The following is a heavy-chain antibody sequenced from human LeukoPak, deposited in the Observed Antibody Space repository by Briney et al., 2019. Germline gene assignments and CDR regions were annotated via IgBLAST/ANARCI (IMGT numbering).Heavy chain of an antibody. CDR2: VRTTAEGETT. CDR1: GFNFNDAW. Sequence: GGSLRLSCEGSGFNFNDAWMSWIRQAAGKGLEWVGRVRTTAEGETTDYAAPVRGRFIISRDDSKNMVFLQMNRLETEDTAIYYCTAGLGKTDDNSWGQGTLVTVSS. D-gene: IGHD3-9*01. CDR3: TAGLGKTDDNS. V-gene: IGHV3-15*01. J-gene: IGHJ4*02.